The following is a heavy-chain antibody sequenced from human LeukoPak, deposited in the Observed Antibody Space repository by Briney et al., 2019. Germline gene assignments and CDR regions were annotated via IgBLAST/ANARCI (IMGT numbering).Heavy chain of an antibody. CDR3: AKTMGYYYGSGSYYNPFDY. CDR2: ISGSGGST. D-gene: IGHD3-10*01. CDR1: GFTFSSYW. J-gene: IGHJ4*02. Sequence: GGSLRLSCAASGFTFSSYWMSWVRQAPGKGLEWVSAISGSGGSTYYADSVKGRFTISRDNSKNTLYLQMNSLRAEDTAVYYCAKTMGYYYGSGSYYNPFDYWGQGTLVTVSS. V-gene: IGHV3-23*01.